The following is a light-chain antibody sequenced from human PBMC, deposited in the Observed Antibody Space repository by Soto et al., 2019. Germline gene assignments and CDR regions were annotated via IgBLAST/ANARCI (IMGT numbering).Light chain of an antibody. CDR1: QSVSSSY. V-gene: IGKV3-20*01. J-gene: IGKJ4*01. CDR2: GAS. CDR3: QQYGSSPLA. Sequence: EIVLTQSPGTLSLSPGERAIVSCRASQSVSSSYLAWYQQKPGQAPRLLIYGASTRATGIPDRFSGSGSGTDFIFTISRLEPEDFAAYYCQQYGSSPLAFGGGTKVEIK.